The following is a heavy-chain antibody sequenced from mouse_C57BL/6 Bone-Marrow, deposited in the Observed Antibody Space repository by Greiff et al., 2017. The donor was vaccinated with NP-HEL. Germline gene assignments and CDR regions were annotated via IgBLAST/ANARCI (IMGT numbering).Heavy chain of an antibody. Sequence: EVQVVESEGGLVQPGSSMKLSCTASGFTFSDYYMAWVRQVPEKGLEWVANINYDGSSTYYLDSLKSRFIFSRDNAKNILYLQMSSLKSEDTATYYCARAGLRHGYAMDYWGQGTSVTVAS. CDR3: ARAGLRHGYAMDY. D-gene: IGHD2-4*01. V-gene: IGHV5-16*01. J-gene: IGHJ4*01. CDR1: GFTFSDYY. CDR2: INYDGSST.